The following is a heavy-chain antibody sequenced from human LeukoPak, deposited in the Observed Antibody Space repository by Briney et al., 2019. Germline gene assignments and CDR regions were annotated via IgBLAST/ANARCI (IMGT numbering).Heavy chain of an antibody. Sequence: GGSLRLSCAASGFTVSSNYMNWVRQAPGKGLEWVSVIYSGGSTYYADSVKGRFTISRDNSKNTLYLQMSSLRAEDTAVYYCARVPRGHGGNSGAIDYWDQGTLVTVSS. D-gene: IGHD4-23*01. CDR2: IYSGGST. CDR1: GFTVSSNY. J-gene: IGHJ4*02. V-gene: IGHV3-66*01. CDR3: ARVPRGHGGNSGAIDY.